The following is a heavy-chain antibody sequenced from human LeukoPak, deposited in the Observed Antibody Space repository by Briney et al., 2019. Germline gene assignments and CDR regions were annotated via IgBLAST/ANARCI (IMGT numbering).Heavy chain of an antibody. V-gene: IGHV3-23*01. CDR1: GFTFSSYA. D-gene: IGHD4-17*01. Sequence: GGSLRLSCAASGFTFSSYAMSWVRQAPGKGLEWVSAISGIGGSTYYADSVKGRFTISRDNSKNTLYLQMNSLRAEDTAVYYCAKRPSDYGDSGSDWGQGTLVTVSS. CDR2: ISGIGGST. J-gene: IGHJ4*02. CDR3: AKRPSDYGDSGSD.